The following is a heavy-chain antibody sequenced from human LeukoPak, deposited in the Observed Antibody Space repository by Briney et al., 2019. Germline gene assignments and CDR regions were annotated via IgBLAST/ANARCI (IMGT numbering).Heavy chain of an antibody. Sequence: GASVKVSCKASGYTFTGYYVHWVRQAPGQGLECMGWLNPNSGDTNYAQKFQGRVTMTRDTSISTAYMELSRLRSDDTAVYYCAREWVVLAAAIFYWGQGTLVTVSS. CDR3: AREWVVLAAAIFY. CDR1: GYTFTGYY. V-gene: IGHV1-2*02. D-gene: IGHD2-15*01. CDR2: LNPNSGDT. J-gene: IGHJ4*02.